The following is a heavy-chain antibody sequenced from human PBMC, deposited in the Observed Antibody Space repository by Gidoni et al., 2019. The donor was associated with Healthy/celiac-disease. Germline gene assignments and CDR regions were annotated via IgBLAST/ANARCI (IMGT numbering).Heavy chain of an antibody. CDR2: IIPIFGTA. D-gene: IGHD2-2*01. Sequence: QVQLVQSGAEVKKPGSSVKVSCKASGGTFSSYAISWVRQAPGQGLEWMGAIIPIFGTANYAQKFQGRVTITADESTSTAYMELSSLRSEDTAVYYCARDGAQLPSFYYYYGMDVWGQGTTVTVSS. CDR1: GGTFSSYA. V-gene: IGHV1-69*01. J-gene: IGHJ6*02. CDR3: ARDGAQLPSFYYYYGMDV.